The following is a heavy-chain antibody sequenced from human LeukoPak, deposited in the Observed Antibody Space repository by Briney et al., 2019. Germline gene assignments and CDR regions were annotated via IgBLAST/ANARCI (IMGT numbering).Heavy chain of an antibody. D-gene: IGHD2-8*01. CDR2: ISYDGSNK. V-gene: IGHV3-30*04. Sequence: PGGSLRLSCAASGFTFSSYAMHWVRQAPGKGLEWVAVISYDGSNKYYADSVKGRFTISRDNSKNTLYLQMNSLRAEDTAVYYCARGLYYGDTASDYWGQGTLVTVSS. J-gene: IGHJ4*02. CDR1: GFTFSSYA. CDR3: ARGLYYGDTASDY.